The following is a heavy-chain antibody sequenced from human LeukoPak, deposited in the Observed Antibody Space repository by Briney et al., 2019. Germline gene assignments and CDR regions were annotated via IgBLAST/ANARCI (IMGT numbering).Heavy chain of an antibody. V-gene: IGHV3-23*01. D-gene: IGHD3-10*01. J-gene: IGHJ4*02. Sequence: GGSLRLSCAASGFIFSSNAMTWVRQAPGKGLEWVSAISGSGGSTYYADSVKGRFTISRDNSKNTLYLQMNSLRAEDTAVYYCVARAGGFRHFDYWGQGTLVAVSS. CDR3: VARAGGFRHFDY. CDR2: ISGSGGST. CDR1: GFIFSSNA.